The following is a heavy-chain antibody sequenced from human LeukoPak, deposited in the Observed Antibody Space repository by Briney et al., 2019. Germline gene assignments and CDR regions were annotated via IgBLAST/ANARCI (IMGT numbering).Heavy chain of an antibody. CDR2: FEPEDGET. J-gene: IGHJ5*02. CDR3: ARAFGVLGGLNWFDP. D-gene: IGHD3-10*01. V-gene: IGHV1-24*01. CDR1: GYTLTELS. Sequence: ASVKVSCKVSGYTLTELSMHWVRQAPGKGLEWMGGFEPEDGETIYAQKFQGRVTMTEDTSTDTAYMELRSLRSDDTAVYYCARAFGVLGGLNWFDPWGQGTLVTVSS.